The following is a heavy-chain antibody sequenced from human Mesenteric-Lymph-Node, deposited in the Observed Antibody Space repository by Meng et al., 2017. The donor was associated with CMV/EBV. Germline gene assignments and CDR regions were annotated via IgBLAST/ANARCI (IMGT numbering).Heavy chain of an antibody. J-gene: IGHJ5*02. CDR1: GGSFSENY. Sequence: NGGSFSENYWTWNRQPPGKGLEWIGEINPSGHTNYNPSIKSRVTISVDTSKKQFSLKVNSVTAADTAVYYCARVYSSNYYELGFDPWGQGTLVTVSS. V-gene: IGHV4-34*01. D-gene: IGHD6-13*01. CDR2: INPSGHT. CDR3: ARVYSSNYYELGFDP.